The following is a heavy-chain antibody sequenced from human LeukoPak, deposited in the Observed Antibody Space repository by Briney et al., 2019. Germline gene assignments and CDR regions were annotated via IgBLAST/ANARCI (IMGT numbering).Heavy chain of an antibody. CDR3: ARDYSNYNYYYGMDV. CDR2: IIPILGIA. CDR1: GGTFSSYA. D-gene: IGHD4-4*01. Sequence: ASVKVSCKASGGTFSSYAIGWVRQAPGQGLEWMGRIIPILGIANYAQKFQGRVTITADKSTSTAYMELSSLRSEDTAVYYCARDYSNYNYYYGMDVWGQGTTVTVSS. J-gene: IGHJ6*02. V-gene: IGHV1-69*04.